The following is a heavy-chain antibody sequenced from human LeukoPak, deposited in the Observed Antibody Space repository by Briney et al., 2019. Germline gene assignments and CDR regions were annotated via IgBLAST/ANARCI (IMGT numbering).Heavy chain of an antibody. CDR3: ARSRAYYYDSSGYYSDY. D-gene: IGHD3-22*01. Sequence: SETLSLTCAVYGGSFSGYYWSWIRQPPGKGLEWIGEINHSGSTNYNPSLKSRVTISVDTSKNQFSLKLSSVTAADTAVYYCARSRAYYYDSSGYYSDYWGQGTLVTVSS. J-gene: IGHJ4*02. V-gene: IGHV4-34*01. CDR1: GGSFSGYY. CDR2: INHSGST.